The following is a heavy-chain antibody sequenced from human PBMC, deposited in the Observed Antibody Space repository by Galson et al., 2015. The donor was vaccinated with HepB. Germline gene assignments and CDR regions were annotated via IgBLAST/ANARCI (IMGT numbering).Heavy chain of an antibody. V-gene: IGHV3-30*18. CDR3: AKQVRVVVAATSWFDP. D-gene: IGHD2-15*01. J-gene: IGHJ5*02. CDR1: GFTFSNYG. CDR2: ISYDGSNK. Sequence: SLRLSCAASGFTFSNYGMHWVRQAPGKGLEWVAVISYDGSNKYYADSVKGRFTISRDNSKNTLYLQMNSLRAEDTAVYYCAKQVRVVVAATSWFDPWGQGTLVTVSS.